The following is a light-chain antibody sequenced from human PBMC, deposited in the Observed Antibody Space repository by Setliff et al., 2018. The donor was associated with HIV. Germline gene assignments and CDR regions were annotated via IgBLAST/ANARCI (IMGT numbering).Light chain of an antibody. CDR1: SSDVGGYIY. CDR2: DVT. CDR3: CSYAGSYTSLDV. J-gene: IGLJ1*01. Sequence: QSVLTQPRSVSGSPGQSVTISCTGTSSDVGGYIYVSWYQHLPGKAPKLMIYDVTKRPSGVPDRFSGSKSGNTASLTISGLQSEDEADYYCCSYAGSYTSLDVVGTGTKVTV. V-gene: IGLV2-11*01.